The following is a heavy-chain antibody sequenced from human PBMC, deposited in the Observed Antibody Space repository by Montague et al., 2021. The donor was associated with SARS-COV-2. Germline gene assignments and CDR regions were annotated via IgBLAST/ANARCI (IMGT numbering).Heavy chain of an antibody. Sequence: SETLSLTCTVSGGSISSSSYYWGWLRQPPGKGLEWFGSIYSSGSTYYXXXLKSRATISVDTSKNQFSLKLSSVTAADTAVYYCARHERQWLRLYPYYFDYWGQGTLVTVSS. CDR2: IYSSGST. D-gene: IGHD5-12*01. V-gene: IGHV4-39*01. CDR3: ARHERQWLRLYPYYFDY. J-gene: IGHJ4*02. CDR1: GGSISSSSYY.